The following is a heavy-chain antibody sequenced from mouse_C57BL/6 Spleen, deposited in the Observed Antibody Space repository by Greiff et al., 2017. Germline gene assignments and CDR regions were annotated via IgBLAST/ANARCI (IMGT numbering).Heavy chain of an antibody. V-gene: IGHV1-52*01. Sequence: QVQLKESGAELVRPGSSVKLSCKASGYTFTSYWMHWVKQRPIQGLEWIGNIDPSDSDTHYNQKFKDKATLTADKSSSTAYMQLGSLTSEDAAVDYCARDFYYGSSYVSAMDYWGQGTSVTVSS. CDR1: GYTFTSYW. D-gene: IGHD1-1*01. J-gene: IGHJ4*01. CDR2: IDPSDSDT. CDR3: ARDFYYGSSYVSAMDY.